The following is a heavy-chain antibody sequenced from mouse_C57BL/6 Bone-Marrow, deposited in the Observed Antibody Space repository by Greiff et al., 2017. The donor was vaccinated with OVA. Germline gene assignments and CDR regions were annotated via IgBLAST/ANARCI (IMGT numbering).Heavy chain of an antibody. CDR3: ARDYYGSPHY. CDR1: GYTFTSYG. V-gene: IGHV1-81*01. Sequence: QVQLQQSGAELARPGASVKLSCKASGYTFTSYGISWVKQRPGQGLEWIGEIYPRSGNTYYNEKFKGKATLTADKSSSTAYMELRSLTSEDSAVYVCARDYYGSPHYWGQGTSGTVSS. D-gene: IGHD1-1*01. J-gene: IGHJ4*01. CDR2: IYPRSGNT.